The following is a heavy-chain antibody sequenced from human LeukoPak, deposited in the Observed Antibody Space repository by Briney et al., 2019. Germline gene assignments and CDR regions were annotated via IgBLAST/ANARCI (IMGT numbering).Heavy chain of an antibody. CDR1: GFTFSDYY. D-gene: IGHD3-22*01. CDR3: ARAGDSSGYYHRLLDY. CDR2: ISSSGSTI. Sequence: GGSLRLSCAASGFTFSDYYMSWIRQAPGKGLEWVSYISSSGSTIYYADSVKGRFTISRDNAKNSLYLQMNSLRAEDTAVYYCARAGDSSGYYHRLLDYWGQGTLVTVSS. J-gene: IGHJ4*02. V-gene: IGHV3-11*01.